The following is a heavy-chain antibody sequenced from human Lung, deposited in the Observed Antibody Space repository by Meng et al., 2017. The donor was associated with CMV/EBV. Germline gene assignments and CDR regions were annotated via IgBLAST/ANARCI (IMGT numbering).Heavy chain of an antibody. J-gene: IGHJ5*02. CDR1: GFTFSSYA. V-gene: IGHV3-30-3*01. Sequence: VRLVESGGGVVQPGRALRLSCAASGFTFSSYAMHWVRQAPGKGLEWVAVISYDGSNKYYADSVKGRFTISRDNSKNTLYLQMNSLRAEDTAVYYCARDDSSSWGQGTLVTASS. D-gene: IGHD3-22*01. CDR2: ISYDGSNK. CDR3: ARDDSSS.